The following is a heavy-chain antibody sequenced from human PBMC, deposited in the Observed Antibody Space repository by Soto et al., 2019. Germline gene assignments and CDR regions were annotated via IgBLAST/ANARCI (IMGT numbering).Heavy chain of an antibody. V-gene: IGHV3-23*01. CDR2: ISGSGGST. CDR1: GFTFSSYA. Sequence: GGSLRLSCAASGFTFSSYAMSWVRQAPGKGLEWVSAISGSGGSTYYADAVKGRFTISRDNSKNTLYLQRNSLRAEDTAVYYCVKDRMAYNSVWDPFDSWGQGTMVTVSS. J-gene: IGHJ3*02. D-gene: IGHD1-20*01. CDR3: VKDRMAYNSVWDPFDS.